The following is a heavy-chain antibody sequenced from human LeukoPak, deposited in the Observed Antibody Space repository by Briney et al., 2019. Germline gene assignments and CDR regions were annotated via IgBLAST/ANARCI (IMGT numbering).Heavy chain of an antibody. Sequence: SQTMSLTWTVSDGSISSYYWSWIRQPAGKGLEWIGPIYTSGTTNYNPSLKSRVTMSVDTSKNQFSLKLISVSGADRALCYCARVSVSSGSSYPFDSCGPRTLGAVSS. CDR2: IYTSGTT. J-gene: IGHJ4*02. CDR1: DGSISSYY. D-gene: IGHD3-10*01. CDR3: ARVSVSSGSSYPFDS. V-gene: IGHV4-4*07.